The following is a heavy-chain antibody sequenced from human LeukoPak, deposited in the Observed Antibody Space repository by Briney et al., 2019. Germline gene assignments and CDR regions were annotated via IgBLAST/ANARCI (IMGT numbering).Heavy chain of an antibody. V-gene: IGHV4-59*08. CDR2: IYYSGST. D-gene: IGHD2-2*01. Sequence: SETLSLTCTVSGGSISSYYWSWIRQPPGKGLEGIGYIYYSGSTNYNPSLKSRVTISVDTSKNQLSLTLSSVTAADTAVYYCARQYTPAAGQPAANGEAFDIWGQGTMVTVSS. CDR3: ARQYTPAAGQPAANGEAFDI. J-gene: IGHJ3*02. CDR1: GGSISSYY.